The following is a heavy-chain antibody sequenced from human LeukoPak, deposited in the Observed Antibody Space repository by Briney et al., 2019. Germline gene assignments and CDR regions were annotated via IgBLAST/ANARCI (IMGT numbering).Heavy chain of an antibody. CDR2: ISSSSSTI. V-gene: IGHV3-48*01. D-gene: IGHD4-17*01. CDR1: GFTFSSYS. J-gene: IGHJ3*01. CDR3: AKVFRANGDYHAFDV. Sequence: PGGSLRLSCAASGFTFSSYSMNWVRQAPGKGLEWVSYISSSSSTIYYADSVKGRFTISRDNAKNSLYLQMNSLRAKDTAVYYCAKVFRANGDYHAFDVWGQGTMVTVSS.